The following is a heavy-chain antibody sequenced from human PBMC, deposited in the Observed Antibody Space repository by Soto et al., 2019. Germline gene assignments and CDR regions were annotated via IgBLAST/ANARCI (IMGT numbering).Heavy chain of an antibody. CDR2: INIDGSRT. Sequence: EVQLVESGGGLVQPGGSLRLSCAASGFTFSSSWMHWVRQAPEKGLVWVSRINIDGSRTNYADSVKGRFTISRDNAKKTLYLQMDSLRAEDTAVYYCARGNIAVAVRGLFDYWGQGTLVTVSS. CDR3: ARGNIAVAVRGLFDY. V-gene: IGHV3-74*01. J-gene: IGHJ4*02. CDR1: GFTFSSSW. D-gene: IGHD6-19*01.